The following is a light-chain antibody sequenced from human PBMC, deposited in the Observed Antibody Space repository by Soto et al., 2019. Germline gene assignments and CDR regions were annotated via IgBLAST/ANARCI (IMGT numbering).Light chain of an antibody. Sequence: EIVLTQSPGTLSLSPGKRATLSCRSSQSISSSYLAWYQQRPGQAPRLLIYGASSRATGIPDRFSGSGSGTEFTLTISSLEPEDFAVYYCQQRSHGLTFGGGTKVDIK. V-gene: IGKV3D-20*02. CDR1: QSISSSY. CDR2: GAS. CDR3: QQRSHGLT. J-gene: IGKJ4*01.